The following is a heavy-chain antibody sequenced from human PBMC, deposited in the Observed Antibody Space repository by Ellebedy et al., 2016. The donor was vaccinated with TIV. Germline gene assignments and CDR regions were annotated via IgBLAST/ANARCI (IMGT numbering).Heavy chain of an antibody. D-gene: IGHD2-2*01. CDR3: VKTNLVVPDAIWMGYWYFDL. V-gene: IGHV3-64D*06. J-gene: IGHJ2*01. CDR1: GFTXSSYA. Sequence: PGGSLRLSCSASGFTXSSYAXHWVPXAPGKGLEYVSAISSNGGSTYYADSVKGRFTISRDNSKNTLYLQMSSLRAEDTAVYYCVKTNLVVPDAIWMGYWYFDLWGRGTLVTVSS. CDR2: ISSNGGST.